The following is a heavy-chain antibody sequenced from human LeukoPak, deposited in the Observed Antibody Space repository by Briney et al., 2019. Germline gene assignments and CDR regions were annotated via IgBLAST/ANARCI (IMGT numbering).Heavy chain of an antibody. CDR1: GGSISSYY. CDR2: IYTSGST. J-gene: IGHJ6*03. D-gene: IGHD4-17*01. V-gene: IGHV4-4*07. CDR3: ARVADYGDYRYYYYMDV. Sequence: SETLSLTCTVSGGSISSYYWSWIRQPAGKGLEWIGRIYTSGSTNYNPSLKSRVTMSLDTSKNQFSLKLSSVTAADTAVYYCARVADYGDYRYYYYMDVWGKGTTVTVSS.